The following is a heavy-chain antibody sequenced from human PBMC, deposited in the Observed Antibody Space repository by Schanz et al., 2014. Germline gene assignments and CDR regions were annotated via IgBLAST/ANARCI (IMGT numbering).Heavy chain of an antibody. CDR3: VRDTDYHFDY. CDR2: ISSSSIYI. CDR1: GFTFDDFA. Sequence: EVQLVESGGGLVQPGGSLRLSCAVSGFTFDDFAMHWVRQGPGKGLEWVSSISSSSIYIYYADSVKGRFTISRDNAKNSLYLQMNSLRAEDTAVYYCVRDTDYHFDYWGQGTLVTVSS. V-gene: IGHV3-21*06. J-gene: IGHJ4*02. D-gene: IGHD4-17*01.